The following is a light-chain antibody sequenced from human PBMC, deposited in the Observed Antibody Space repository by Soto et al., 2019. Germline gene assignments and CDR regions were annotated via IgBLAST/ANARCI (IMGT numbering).Light chain of an antibody. Sequence: ATQMTQSPSSLSASVGDRVTITCRASQGITNALGWYQQKPGKAPNLLIFDASNLQGGVPSRFSGSGSGADFTLTINSLQPEDFATYYCLQYHTYPHTFGQGTKVDIK. CDR2: DAS. J-gene: IGKJ2*01. V-gene: IGKV1-6*01. CDR1: QGITNA. CDR3: LQYHTYPHT.